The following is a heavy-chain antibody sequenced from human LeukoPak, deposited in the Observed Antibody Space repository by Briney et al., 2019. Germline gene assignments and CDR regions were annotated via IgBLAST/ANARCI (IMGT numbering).Heavy chain of an antibody. V-gene: IGHV3-66*01. CDR2: IYSGGST. D-gene: IGHD5-12*01. CDR1: EFSVGSNY. J-gene: IGHJ4*02. Sequence: GGSLRLSCAASEFSVGSNYMTWVRQAPGKGLEWVSLIYSGGSTYYADSAKGRFTISRDNAKNSLYLQMNSLRAEDTAVYYCARDSIYSGYDLDYWGQGTLVTVSS. CDR3: ARDSIYSGYDLDY.